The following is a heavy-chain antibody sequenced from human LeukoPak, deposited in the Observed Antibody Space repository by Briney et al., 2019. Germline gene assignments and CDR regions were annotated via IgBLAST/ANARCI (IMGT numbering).Heavy chain of an antibody. CDR2: ISYDGSNK. CDR1: GFTFSSYG. CDR3: AKDREEMAFDY. D-gene: IGHD5-24*01. V-gene: IGHV3-30*18. J-gene: IGHJ4*02. Sequence: GRSLRLSCAASGFTFSSYGMHWVRQAPGKGLEWVAVISYDGSNKYYADSVKGRFTISRDNSKNTLYLQMNSPRAEDTAVYYCAKDREEMAFDYWGQGTLVTVSS.